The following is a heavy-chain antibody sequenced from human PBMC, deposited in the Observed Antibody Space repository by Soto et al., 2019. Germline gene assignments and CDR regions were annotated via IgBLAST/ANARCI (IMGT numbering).Heavy chain of an antibody. J-gene: IGHJ5*02. CDR2: IYYSGNT. V-gene: IGHV4-59*01. CDR3: ARAVGYDILTGYQGGHFDP. Sequence: PSETLSLTCTVSGGSISSYYWNWIRQPPGKGLEWIGYIYYSGNTNYNPPLKSRVTISVDTPKNQFSLKLSSVTAADTAVYYCARAVGYDILTGYQGGHFDPWGQGTLVTVSS. D-gene: IGHD3-9*01. CDR1: GGSISSYY.